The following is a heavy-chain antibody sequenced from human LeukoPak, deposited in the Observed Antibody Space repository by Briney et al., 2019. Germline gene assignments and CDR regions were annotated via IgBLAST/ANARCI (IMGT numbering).Heavy chain of an antibody. CDR1: GFTFSNYA. Sequence: GGSLILSCVASGFTFSNYAMSWVRQAPGKGLEWIAALNGGRTFFQDSVRGRFTISRDNSKNTLYLQLNSLRGDDTAVYYCVKEVTGYGYFDYWGRGTLVTVSS. J-gene: IGHJ4*02. D-gene: IGHD2-2*03. CDR2: LNGGRT. CDR3: VKEVTGYGYFDY. V-gene: IGHV3-23*01.